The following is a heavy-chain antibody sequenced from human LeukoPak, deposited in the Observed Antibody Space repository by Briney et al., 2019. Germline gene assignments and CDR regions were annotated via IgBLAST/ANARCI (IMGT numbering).Heavy chain of an antibody. Sequence: ASVKVSCKASGYTFTSYGISWVRQAPGQGLEWMGWISAYNGNTNYAQKLQGRVTMTTDTSTSTAYMELRSLRSDDTAVYYCARDRGRAYYDFWSGYYTLDYWGRGTLVTVSS. J-gene: IGHJ4*02. CDR2: ISAYNGNT. D-gene: IGHD3-3*01. CDR3: ARDRGRAYYDFWSGYYTLDY. V-gene: IGHV1-18*01. CDR1: GYTFTSYG.